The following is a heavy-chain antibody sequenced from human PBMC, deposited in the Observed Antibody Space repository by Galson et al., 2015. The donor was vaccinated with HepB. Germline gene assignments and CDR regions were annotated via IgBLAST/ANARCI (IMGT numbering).Heavy chain of an antibody. Sequence: SLRLSCAASGFTFSNAGMSWVRQAPGKGLEWVGRIKSKTDGGTTDYAAHVKVRFTILRYDSKNTLQLQINSLKTEDTAVYSCTTDETAHDYWGQGTLVTVSS. V-gene: IGHV3-15*01. CDR1: GFTFSNAG. D-gene: IGHD5-18*01. J-gene: IGHJ4*02. CDR3: TTDETAHDY. CDR2: IKSKTDGGTT.